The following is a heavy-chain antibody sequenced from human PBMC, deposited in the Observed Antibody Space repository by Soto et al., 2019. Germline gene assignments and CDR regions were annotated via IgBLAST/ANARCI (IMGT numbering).Heavy chain of an antibody. J-gene: IGHJ4*02. CDR2: MNPNSGNT. CDR3: ARSPSVRAGWSSGWHYFDY. CDR1: GYTFTSYD. D-gene: IGHD6-19*01. V-gene: IGHV1-8*01. Sequence: QVQLVQSGAEVKKPGASVKVSCKASGYTFTSYDINWVRQATGQGLEWMGWMNPNSGNTGYAQKFQGRVTMTRNTSISTAYMELSSLRSEDTAVYYCARSPSVRAGWSSGWHYFDYWGQGTLVTVSS.